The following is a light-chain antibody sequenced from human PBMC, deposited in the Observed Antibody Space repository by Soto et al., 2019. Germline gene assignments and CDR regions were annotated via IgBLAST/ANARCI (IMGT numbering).Light chain of an antibody. J-gene: IGLJ7*02. Sequence: SYELTQPPSVSVAPGQTASITCGGNIIGSKSVHWYQQKSGQAPVLVVYDDSDRPSGIPERVSGSNSGNTATLTIIRVEAGDEADYYWQVWHSSSDHCVSGGGNQLTAL. V-gene: IGLV3-21*02. CDR1: IIGSKS. CDR3: QVWHSSSDHCV. CDR2: DDS.